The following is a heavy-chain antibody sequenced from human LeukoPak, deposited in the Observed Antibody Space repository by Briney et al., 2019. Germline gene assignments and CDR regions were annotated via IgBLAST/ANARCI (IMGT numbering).Heavy chain of an antibody. CDR2: IYYSGST. V-gene: IGHV4-31*03. CDR1: GGSISSGGYY. J-gene: IGHJ6*02. D-gene: IGHD3-10*01. CDR3: AREYYSGNYGMDV. Sequence: SETLSLTCTVSGGSISSGGYYWSWIRQHPGKGLEWSGYIYYSGSTYYNPSLKSRVTISVDTSKNQFSLKLSSVTAADTAVYYCAREYYSGNYGMDVWGQGTTVTVSS.